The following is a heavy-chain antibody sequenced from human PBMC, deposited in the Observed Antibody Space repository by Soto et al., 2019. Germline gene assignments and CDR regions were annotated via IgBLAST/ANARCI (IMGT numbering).Heavy chain of an antibody. Sequence: SETLSLTCTVSGGSISSSSYYWGWIRQPPGKGLEWIGSIYYSGGTDYNPSLKSRVTISVDTSNNQFSLKLNSVTAANTAVYYCARSYCSSTSCYEFGYYYYGMDVWGQGTTVTVSS. V-gene: IGHV4-39*01. CDR1: GGSISSSSYY. CDR3: ARSYCSSTSCYEFGYYYYGMDV. D-gene: IGHD2-2*01. CDR2: IYYSGGT. J-gene: IGHJ6*02.